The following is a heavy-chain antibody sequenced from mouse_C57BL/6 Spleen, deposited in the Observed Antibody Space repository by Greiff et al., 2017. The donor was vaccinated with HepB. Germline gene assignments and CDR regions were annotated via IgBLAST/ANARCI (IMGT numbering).Heavy chain of an antibody. CDR3: ARDRGPYGNHWYFDV. V-gene: IGHV5-16*01. CDR1: GFTFSDYY. J-gene: IGHJ1*03. Sequence: EVQLVESEGGLVQPGSSMKLSCTASGFTFSDYYMAWVRQVPEKGLEWVANINYDGSSTYYLDSLKSRFIISRDNAKNILYLQMSSLKSEDTATYYCARDRGPYGNHWYFDVWGTGTTVTVSS. CDR2: INYDGSST. D-gene: IGHD2-1*01.